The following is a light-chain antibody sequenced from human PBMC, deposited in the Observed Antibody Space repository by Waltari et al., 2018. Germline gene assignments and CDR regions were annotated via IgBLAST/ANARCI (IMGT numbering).Light chain of an antibody. Sequence: QSALTQPASVSGSPGQSITLSCTGTSSDVGRYNLVAWYQQHPGKAPKLVIYEVTVRPPGVSSRFSGSKSGKTASLTISGLQAEDEADYYCCSYDGGKSLLFGGGTKLTVL. CDR3: CSYDGGKSLL. CDR1: SSDVGRYNL. V-gene: IGLV2-23*02. CDR2: EVT. J-gene: IGLJ2*01.